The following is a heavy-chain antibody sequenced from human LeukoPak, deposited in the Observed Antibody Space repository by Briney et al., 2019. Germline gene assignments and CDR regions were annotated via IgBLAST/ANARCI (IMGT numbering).Heavy chain of an antibody. J-gene: IGHJ4*02. CDR1: GVVFRDYA. D-gene: IGHD2-8*01. CDR2: ISYSSSAS. V-gene: IGHV3-9*01. Sequence: GGSLRLSCTTSGVVFRDYAMHWVRQVPGKGLEWVSGISYSSSASGYADSVEGRFTISRDNGKKSLYLQMNSLRAEDTAVYYCSRGQGCAYWGQGTLVTVSS. CDR3: SRGQGCAY.